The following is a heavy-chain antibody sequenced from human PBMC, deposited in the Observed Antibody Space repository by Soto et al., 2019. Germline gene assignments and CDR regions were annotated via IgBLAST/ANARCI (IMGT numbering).Heavy chain of an antibody. CDR3: ARNSRTPYCSSTSCYFGPLDY. V-gene: IGHV3-33*01. CDR2: IWYDGSNK. D-gene: IGHD2-2*01. J-gene: IGHJ4*02. Sequence: PGGSLRLSCAASGFTFSSYGMHWVRQAPGKGLEWVAVIWYDGSNKYYADSVKGRFTISRDNSKNTLYLQMNSLRAEDTAVYYCARNSRTPYCSSTSCYFGPLDYWGQGT. CDR1: GFTFSSYG.